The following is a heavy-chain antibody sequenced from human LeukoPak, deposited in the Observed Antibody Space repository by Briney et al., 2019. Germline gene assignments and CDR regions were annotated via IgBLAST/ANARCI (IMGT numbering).Heavy chain of an antibody. CDR1: GFTFSSYA. V-gene: IGHV3-23*01. J-gene: IGHJ4*02. Sequence: GGSLRLSCAASGFTFSSYAMSWVRQAPGKGLEWVSAISVSVGSTYYADSVKGRFTISRDNSKNTLYLQMNSLRAEDTAVYYCAKGLERGYCSSTSCYTYDYWGQGTLVTVSS. CDR3: AKGLERGYCSSTSCYTYDY. CDR2: ISVSVGST. D-gene: IGHD2-2*02.